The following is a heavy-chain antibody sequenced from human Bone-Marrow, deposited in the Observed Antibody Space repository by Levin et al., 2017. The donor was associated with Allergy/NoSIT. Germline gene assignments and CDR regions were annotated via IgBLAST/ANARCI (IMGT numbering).Heavy chain of an antibody. CDR1: GYSFPMFW. Sequence: GGSLRLSCQGSGYSFPMFWIGWMRQVPGRGLEWMGTIYPADSSVRYSPSFQGQVTISADKSVSAAYLQWSGLKASDTAIYYCARHKLGDTHPFDFWGHGTVVTVSS. V-gene: IGHV5-51*01. D-gene: IGHD3-10*01. CDR2: IYPADSSV. J-gene: IGHJ4*01. CDR3: ARHKLGDTHPFDF.